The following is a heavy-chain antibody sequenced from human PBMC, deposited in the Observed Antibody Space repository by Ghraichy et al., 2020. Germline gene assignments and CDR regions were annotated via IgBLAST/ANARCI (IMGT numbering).Heavy chain of an antibody. CDR2: IKQDGRDK. Sequence: GESLNISCVASEFTFRTYWMSWVRQTPGKGLEWVANIKQDGRDKYYVDSVKGRFTISRDNAKNSLYLQMNSLRAEDTAMYYCARDTTSAGTPVDYWGQGTLVTVSS. V-gene: IGHV3-7*01. D-gene: IGHD6-13*01. CDR1: EFTFRTYW. CDR3: ARDTTSAGTPVDY. J-gene: IGHJ4*02.